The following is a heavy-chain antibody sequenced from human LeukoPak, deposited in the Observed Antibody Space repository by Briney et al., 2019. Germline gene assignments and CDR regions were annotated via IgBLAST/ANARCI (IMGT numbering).Heavy chain of an antibody. V-gene: IGHV1-2*02. CDR2: INPNSGGT. CDR1: GYTFTGYY. CDR3: ARYFYSSGSGGGFSYYYYMDV. D-gene: IGHD3-10*01. J-gene: IGHJ6*03. Sequence: ASVKVSCKASGYTFTGYYMHWVRQAPGQGLEWMGWINPNSGGTNYAQKFQGRVTMTRDTSISTAYMELSRLRSDDTAVYYCARYFYSSGSGGGFSYYYYMDVWGKGTTVTISS.